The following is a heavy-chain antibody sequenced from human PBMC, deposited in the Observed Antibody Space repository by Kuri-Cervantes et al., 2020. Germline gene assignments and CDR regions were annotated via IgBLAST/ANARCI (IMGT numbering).Heavy chain of an antibody. J-gene: IGHJ4*02. V-gene: IGHV4-34*01. Sequence: SETLSLTCAVYGGSFSAYYWSWIRQPPGKGLEWIGEIDHSGSTNYNPSLKSRFTISVDTSKNQFSLKLSSVTAADTAVYYCARVLTYYDFWSGYPYYFDYWGQGTLVTVSS. CDR3: ARVLTYYDFWSGYPYYFDY. CDR1: GGSFSAYY. D-gene: IGHD3-3*01. CDR2: IDHSGST.